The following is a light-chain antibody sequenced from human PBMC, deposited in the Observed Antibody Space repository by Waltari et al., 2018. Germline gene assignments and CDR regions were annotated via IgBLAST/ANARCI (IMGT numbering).Light chain of an antibody. CDR2: EVN. CDR3: CSYAGSNTFVL. CDR1: SSDVGFYNL. J-gene: IGLJ2*01. V-gene: IGLV2-23*02. Sequence: QSALTQPASVSGSPGQSLTISCTGTSSDVGFYNLVSWYQQHPGKAPKLIIFEVNKRPSGISNRFSASKSSNTASLTISALQAEDEADYYCCSYAGSNTFVLFGGGTTLTVL.